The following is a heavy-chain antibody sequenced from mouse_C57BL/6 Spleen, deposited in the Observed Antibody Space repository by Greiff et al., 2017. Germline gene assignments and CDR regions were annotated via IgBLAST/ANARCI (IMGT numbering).Heavy chain of an antibody. CDR1: GYTFTSYW. D-gene: IGHD2-1*01. V-gene: IGHV1-72*01. CDR3: ATPYYGNYGYAMDY. CDR2: IDPNSGGT. Sequence: QVQLQQPGAELVKPGASVTLSCKASGYTFTSYWMHWVKQRPGRGLEWIGRIDPNSGGTKYNEKFKSKATLTVDKPSSTAYMQLSSLTSEDSAVYYCATPYYGNYGYAMDYWGQGTSVTVSS. J-gene: IGHJ4*01.